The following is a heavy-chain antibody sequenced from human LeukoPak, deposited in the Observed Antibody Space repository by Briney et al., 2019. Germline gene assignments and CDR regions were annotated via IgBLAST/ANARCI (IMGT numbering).Heavy chain of an antibody. CDR1: GGSISSSSYY. J-gene: IGHJ6*03. CDR2: IYYSGST. CDR3: ARDQEAYCSSTSCYEYSYYMDV. D-gene: IGHD2-2*01. V-gene: IGHV4-39*07. Sequence: SETLSLTCTVSGGSISSSSYYWGWIRQPPGKGLEWIGSIYYSGSTYYNPSLKSRVTISVDTSKNQFSLKLSSVTAADTAVYYCARDQEAYCSSTSCYEYSYYMDVWGKGTTVTISS.